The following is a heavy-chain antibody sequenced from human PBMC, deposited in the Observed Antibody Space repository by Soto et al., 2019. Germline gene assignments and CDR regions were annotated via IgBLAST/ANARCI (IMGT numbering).Heavy chain of an antibody. V-gene: IGHV1-3*01. CDR2: INAGNGNT. J-gene: IGHJ6*02. D-gene: IGHD4-17*01. Sequence: ASVKGSCKASGYTFTSYAMHWVRQAPGQRLEWMGWINAGNGNTKYSQKFQGSATITRDTSASTAYMELRSLRSEATAVYYCASDTAPSDVRGQRTTVTVSS. CDR3: ASDTAPSDV. CDR1: GYTFTSYA.